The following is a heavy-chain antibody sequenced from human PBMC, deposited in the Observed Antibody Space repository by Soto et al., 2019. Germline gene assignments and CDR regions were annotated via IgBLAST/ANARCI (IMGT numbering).Heavy chain of an antibody. J-gene: IGHJ4*02. CDR1: GGYISSYY. CDR3: ARVYSSSSGEDY. D-gene: IGHD6-6*01. CDR2: IYYSGST. V-gene: IGHV4-59*01. Sequence: SETLSLTCTVSGGYISSYYWSWIRKPPGKGLEWIGYIYYSGSTNYNPSLTSRVTISVDTSKNQFSLKLSSVTAADTAVYYCARVYSSSSGEDYWGQGTLVTVSS.